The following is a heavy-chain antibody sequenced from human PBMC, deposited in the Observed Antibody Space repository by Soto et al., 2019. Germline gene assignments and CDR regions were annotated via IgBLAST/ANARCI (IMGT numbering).Heavy chain of an antibody. Sequence: PGGSLRLSCAASGFTFRSYAIHWVRQAPGKGLEWVAIISYDGSNKFYTDSVKGRFTISRDNSNNTLYLQMNRLRSEDTAVYYCARDGRTGTTLPHGGLDQWGQGTLVTVSS. V-gene: IGHV3-30-3*01. J-gene: IGHJ4*02. CDR2: ISYDGSNK. D-gene: IGHD3-10*01. CDR3: ARDGRTGTTLPHGGLDQ. CDR1: GFTFRSYA.